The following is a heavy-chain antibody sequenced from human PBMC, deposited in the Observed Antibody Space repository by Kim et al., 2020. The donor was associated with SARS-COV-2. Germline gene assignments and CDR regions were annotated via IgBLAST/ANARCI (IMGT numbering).Heavy chain of an antibody. CDR2: LSANGAST. CDR1: GFKFSSFG. D-gene: IGHD3-16*01. Sequence: GGSLRLSCAASGFKFSSFGMTWVRQAPGKGLEWVSSLSANGASTDYADSVKGRFTISRDNSKDTLYLQVNNLRAEDTAIYYCSRGRLPPDYWGQGTLVTV. V-gene: IGHV3-23*01. J-gene: IGHJ4*02. CDR3: SRGRLPPDY.